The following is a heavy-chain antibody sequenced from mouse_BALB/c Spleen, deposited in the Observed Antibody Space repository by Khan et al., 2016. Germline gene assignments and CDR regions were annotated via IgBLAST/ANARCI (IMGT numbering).Heavy chain of an antibody. V-gene: IGHV9-3-1*01. Sequence: QIQLVQSGPELKKPGKTVKISCKASGYTFTNYGMNWVKQAPGKGLKWMGWINTYGGESTYAADFKGRFSFSLDTSANTSYLQINSLKNEDTATYFCARYRYYYGSSRYVDVWGAGTTVTVSS. CDR3: ARYRYYYGSSRYVDV. D-gene: IGHD1-1*01. CDR1: GYTFTNYG. CDR2: INTYGGES. J-gene: IGHJ1*01.